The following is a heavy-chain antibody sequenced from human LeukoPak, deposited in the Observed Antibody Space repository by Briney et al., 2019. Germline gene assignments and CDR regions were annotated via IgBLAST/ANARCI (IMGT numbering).Heavy chain of an antibody. D-gene: IGHD6-25*01. Sequence: GGSLRLSCAASGFTLSSYWMHWVRQAPGKGLVWVSRINSVGSSTSYADSVKGRLTISRDNAKNTLYLQMNSLRAEDTAVYYCARGSGYAFDIWGQGTMVTVSS. V-gene: IGHV3-74*01. J-gene: IGHJ3*02. CDR1: GFTLSSYW. CDR3: ARGSGYAFDI. CDR2: INSVGSST.